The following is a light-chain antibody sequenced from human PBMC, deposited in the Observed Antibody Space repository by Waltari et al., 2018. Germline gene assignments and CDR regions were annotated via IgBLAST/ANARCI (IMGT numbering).Light chain of an antibody. J-gene: IGKJ2*01. CDR3: QQYNNWPPFT. Sequence: EIVMTQSPATLSVSPGERATLSCRASQSVGSNLAWYQQKPGQAPRLLIYGASTRATGIPARFSGSGSGIEFTLTITSLQSADFAVYYCQQYNNWPPFTFGQGTKLEIK. V-gene: IGKV3-15*01. CDR1: QSVGSN. CDR2: GAS.